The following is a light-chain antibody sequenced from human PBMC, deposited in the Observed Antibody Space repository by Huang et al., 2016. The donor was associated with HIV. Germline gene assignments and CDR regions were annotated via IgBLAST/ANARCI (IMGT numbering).Light chain of an antibody. CDR1: QSVNSNY. CDR2: GAS. Sequence: EIVLTQSPGTLSLSPGDSATLSCRASQSVNSNYLAWCHQKPGQAPRLLIFGASSRATGIPDRFSGRGSGTDFTLTISRLEPEDFAVYYCQQYGGSVWTFGQGTKVEIK. V-gene: IGKV3-20*01. J-gene: IGKJ1*01. CDR3: QQYGGSVWT.